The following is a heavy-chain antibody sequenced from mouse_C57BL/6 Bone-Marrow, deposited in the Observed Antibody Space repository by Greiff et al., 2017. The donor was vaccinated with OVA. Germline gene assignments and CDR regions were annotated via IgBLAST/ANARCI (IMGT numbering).Heavy chain of an antibody. Sequence: QVQLQQPGAELVKPGASVKMSCKASGYTFTSYWITWVKQRPGQGLEWIGDIYPGSGSTNYNEKFKSKATLTVDTSSSTAYMQLSSLTSEDSAVDYCARETLYYALAWFAYWGQGTLVTVSA. D-gene: IGHD1-1*01. CDR3: ARETLYYALAWFAY. CDR2: IYPGSGST. J-gene: IGHJ3*01. CDR1: GYTFTSYW. V-gene: IGHV1-55*01.